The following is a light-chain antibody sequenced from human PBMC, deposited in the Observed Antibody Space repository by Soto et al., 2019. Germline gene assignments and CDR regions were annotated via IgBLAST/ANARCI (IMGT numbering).Light chain of an antibody. CDR3: SPYADSSTVV. Sequence: SALTQVASVSASPGQSITISCTGTSSDVGGHNYVSWYQQHPGNAPKLMIYNVDYRPSGVSNRFSGSKSGNTASLTISGLQADDEAYYYCSPYADSSTVVFGGGTKHTVL. J-gene: IGLJ2*01. CDR2: NVD. CDR1: SSDVGGHNY. V-gene: IGLV2-14*03.